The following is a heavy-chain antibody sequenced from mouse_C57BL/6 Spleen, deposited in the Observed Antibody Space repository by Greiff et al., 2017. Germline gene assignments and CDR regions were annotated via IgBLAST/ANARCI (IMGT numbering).Heavy chain of an antibody. CDR2: INPGSGST. J-gene: IGHJ3*01. V-gene: IGHV1-55*01. CDR1: GYTFTSYS. CDR3: SLSRYRYDARFAY. D-gene: IGHD2-12*01. Sequence: VQLQQSGAELVKPGASVKMSCKASGYTFTSYSITWVKQRPGQGLEWIGDINPGSGSTNYNQKFKSKATLTVDTSSSTAYMQLSSLTSEDSAVXCCSLSRYRYDARFAYWGQGTLVTGSA.